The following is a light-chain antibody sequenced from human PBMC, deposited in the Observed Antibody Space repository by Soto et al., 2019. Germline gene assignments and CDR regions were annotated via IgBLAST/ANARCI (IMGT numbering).Light chain of an antibody. CDR2: EGS. J-gene: IGLJ3*02. CDR3: CSYAGSSTAWV. Sequence: QSALTQPASVSGSPGQSITISCTGTSSDVGSYNLVSWYQQHPGKAPKLMIYEGSKRPSGVSNRFSGPKSGNTASLTISGLQAEDEADYYCCSYAGSSTAWVFGGGTKLTVL. CDR1: SSDVGSYNL. V-gene: IGLV2-23*01.